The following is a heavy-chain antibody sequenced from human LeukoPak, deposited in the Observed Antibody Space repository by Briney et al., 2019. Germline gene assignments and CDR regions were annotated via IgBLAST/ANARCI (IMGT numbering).Heavy chain of an antibody. J-gene: IGHJ4*02. CDR1: GFTFSNYA. CDR2: ISYDGSNK. CDR3: ARDRGGSYYFDY. D-gene: IGHD1-26*01. V-gene: IGHV3-30-3*01. Sequence: GGSLRLSCAASGFTFSNYAMHWVRQAPGKGLEWVAVISYDGSNKYYADSVKGRFTISRDNSKNTLYLQMNSLSAEDTAVYYCARDRGGSYYFDYWGQGTLVTVSS.